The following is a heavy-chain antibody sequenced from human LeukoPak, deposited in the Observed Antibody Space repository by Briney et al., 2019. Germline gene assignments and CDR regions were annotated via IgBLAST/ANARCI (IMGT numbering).Heavy chain of an antibody. CDR1: GGTFSSYA. CDR2: IIPIFGTA. J-gene: IGHJ3*02. D-gene: IGHD4-17*01. V-gene: IGHV1-69*06. Sequence: SVKVSCKASGGTFSSYAISWVRQAPGQGLEWTGGIIPIFGTANYAQKFQGRVTITADKSTSTAYMELSSLRSEDTAVYYCARAHRDDYGESTYAFDIWGQGTMVTVSS. CDR3: ARAHRDDYGESTYAFDI.